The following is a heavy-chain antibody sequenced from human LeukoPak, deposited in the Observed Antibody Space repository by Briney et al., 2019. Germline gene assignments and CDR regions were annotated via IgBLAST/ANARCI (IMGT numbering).Heavy chain of an antibody. CDR1: GGSFSGYY. CDR2: INHSGST. CDR3: ARAARSTAMAY. Sequence: PSETLSLTCSVYGGSFSGYYWSWIRQPPGKGLEWIGEINHSGSTNYNPSLKSRVTISVDTSKNQFSLKLSSVTAADTAVYYCARAARSTAMAYWGQGTLVTVSS. D-gene: IGHD5-18*01. V-gene: IGHV4-34*01. J-gene: IGHJ4*02.